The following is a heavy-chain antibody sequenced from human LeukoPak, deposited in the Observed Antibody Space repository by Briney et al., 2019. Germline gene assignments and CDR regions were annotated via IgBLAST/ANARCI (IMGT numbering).Heavy chain of an antibody. Sequence: SETLSLTRTVSGGSVTSGTFYWGWIRQPPGKGLEWIGYISHSGSTYSNPSLKSRVTISVDRSKNQFSLKLSSVTVADTAVYYCARGIVGPTFDYWGQGTLVTVSS. CDR3: ARGIVGPTFDY. CDR2: ISHSGST. D-gene: IGHD1-26*01. J-gene: IGHJ4*02. CDR1: GGSVTSGTFY. V-gene: IGHV4-30-2*01.